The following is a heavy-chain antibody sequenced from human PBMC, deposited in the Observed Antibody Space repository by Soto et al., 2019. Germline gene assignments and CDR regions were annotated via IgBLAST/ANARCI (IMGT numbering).Heavy chain of an antibody. CDR3: AGGRIVVVGSRAYYGMDV. J-gene: IGHJ6*02. V-gene: IGHV1-69*01. Sequence: QVHLLLQSGAEVKKPGSSVKVSCKASGGTPSNSAISWVRQAPGQGLEWMGGIIAVFGLVKYAQNFQGRVTITADESTNTGYMELSSLRPEDTAVYYCAGGRIVVVGSRAYYGMDVWGQGTTVTVSS. D-gene: IGHD3-22*01. CDR2: IIAVFGLV. CDR1: GGTPSNSA.